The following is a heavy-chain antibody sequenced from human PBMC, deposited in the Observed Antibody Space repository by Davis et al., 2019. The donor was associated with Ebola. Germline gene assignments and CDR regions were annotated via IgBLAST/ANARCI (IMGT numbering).Heavy chain of an antibody. J-gene: IGHJ4*02. V-gene: IGHV1-46*02. Sequence: AASVKVSCKASGYTFNIYYMYWVRQAPGQGLEWMGIINPSGGTTSYAQKFQGRVTMTMDTSTSTVYMELISLRSEDTAVYYCASPGIAAGAPRYWGQGTLVTVSS. CDR1: GYTFNIYY. D-gene: IGHD6-13*01. CDR3: ASPGIAAGAPRY. CDR2: INPSGGTT.